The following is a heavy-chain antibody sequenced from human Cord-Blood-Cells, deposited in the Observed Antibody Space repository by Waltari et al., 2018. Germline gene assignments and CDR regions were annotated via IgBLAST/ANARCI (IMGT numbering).Heavy chain of an antibody. CDR1: VYPISSGYY. J-gene: IGHJ5*02. Sequence: QVQLQESSTGLVKPSEPLSLTSAVSVYPISSGYYWGWIRQPPGKGLEWIGSIYHSGSTYYNPSLKSRVTISVDTSKNQFSLKLSSVTAADTAVYYCARVGGCGGDCWDWFDPWGQG. CDR3: ARVGGCGGDCWDWFDP. V-gene: IGHV4-38-2*01. CDR2: IYHSGST. D-gene: IGHD2-21*01.